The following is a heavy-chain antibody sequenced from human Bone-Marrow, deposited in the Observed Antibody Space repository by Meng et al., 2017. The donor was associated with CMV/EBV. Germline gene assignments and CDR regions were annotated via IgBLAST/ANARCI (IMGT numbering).Heavy chain of an antibody. Sequence: GESLKISCAASGFTFSSYAMHWVRQAPGKGLEWVAVISYDGSNKYYADSVKGRFTISRDNSKNSLYLQMNSLRAEDTAVYYCARGGPYSSSWYFDYWGQGTLVTVSS. V-gene: IGHV3-30*04. CDR1: GFTFSSYA. CDR2: ISYDGSNK. CDR3: ARGGPYSSSWYFDY. J-gene: IGHJ4*02. D-gene: IGHD6-13*01.